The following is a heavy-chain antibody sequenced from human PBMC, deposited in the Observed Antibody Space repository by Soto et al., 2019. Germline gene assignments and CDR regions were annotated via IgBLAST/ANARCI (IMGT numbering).Heavy chain of an antibody. J-gene: IGHJ4*02. V-gene: IGHV3-30*18. CDR1: GFTFSGDG. Sequence: QVQLVESGGGVVQPGRSLRLSCAASGFTFSGDGMHWVRQAPGKGLEWVAVISSDGSDKYYADSVKGRFTISRDNSKNTLYLQMNSLRAEDTAVYYCAKVMGVRGVTSGADYWGQGTLVTVSS. D-gene: IGHD3-10*01. CDR3: AKVMGVRGVTSGADY. CDR2: ISSDGSDK.